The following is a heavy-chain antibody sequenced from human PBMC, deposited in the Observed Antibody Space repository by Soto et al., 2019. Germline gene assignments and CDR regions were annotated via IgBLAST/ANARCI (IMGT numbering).Heavy chain of an antibody. D-gene: IGHD2-15*01. CDR3: AKNLVGGSYYFDY. CDR2: ISYDGSNK. J-gene: IGHJ4*02. Sequence: GGSLRLSCAASGFTFSSYGMHWVRQAPGKGLEWVAVISYDGSNKYYPDSVKGRFTISRDNSKNTLYLQMNSLRAEDTAVYYCAKNLVGGSYYFDYWGQGTLVTVSS. CDR1: GFTFSSYG. V-gene: IGHV3-30*18.